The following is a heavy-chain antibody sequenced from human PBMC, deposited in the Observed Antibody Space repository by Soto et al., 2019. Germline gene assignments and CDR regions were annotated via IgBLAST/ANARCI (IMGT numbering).Heavy chain of an antibody. CDR1: GGYFSGHY. CDR2: INHSGST. J-gene: IGHJ4*02. CDR3: ARGGQQIAAAGTGDFDY. D-gene: IGHD6-13*01. V-gene: IGHV4-34*01. Sequence: SETLSLTCAVYGGYFSGHYWSWIRQYPGKGLEWIGEINHSGSTNYNPSLKSRVTISVDTSKNQFSLKLSSVTAADTAVYYCARGGQQIAAAGTGDFDYWGQGTLVTVSS.